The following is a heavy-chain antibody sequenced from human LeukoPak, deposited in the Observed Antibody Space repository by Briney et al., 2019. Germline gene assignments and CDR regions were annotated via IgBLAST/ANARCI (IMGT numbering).Heavy chain of an antibody. J-gene: IGHJ5*02. D-gene: IGHD3-10*01. CDR3: AKENGWGKTNWFDP. V-gene: IGHV3-23*01. Sequence: GGSLRLSCAASGFTFSSYAMSWVRQAPGKGLEWVSGISGSGGSTYYADSVKGRFTISRDKSKNTLYLQMNSLRAEDTAVYYCAKENGWGKTNWFDPWGQGTLVTVSS. CDR2: ISGSGGST. CDR1: GFTFSSYA.